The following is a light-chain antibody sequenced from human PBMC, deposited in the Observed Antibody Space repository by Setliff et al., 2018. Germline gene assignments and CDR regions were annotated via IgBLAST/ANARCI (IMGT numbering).Light chain of an antibody. CDR2: GNN. CDR1: SSNIGAGYD. V-gene: IGLV1-40*01. CDR3: QSYDSSLSAYV. Sequence: QSVLAQPPSVSGAPGQRVTISCARSSSNIGAGYDVHWYQQLPGTAPKLLIYGNNIRPSGVPDRFSGSQSGTSASLAITGLHAEDEADYYCQSYDSSLSAYVFGTGTKVTVL. J-gene: IGLJ1*01.